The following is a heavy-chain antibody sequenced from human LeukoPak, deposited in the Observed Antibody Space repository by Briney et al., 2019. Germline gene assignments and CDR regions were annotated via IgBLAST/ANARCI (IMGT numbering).Heavy chain of an antibody. CDR3: ARDGMMYSANGDYYFDY. CDR1: GYTFTSYG. J-gene: IGHJ4*02. CDR2: ISAFNGNT. D-gene: IGHD2-8*01. Sequence: ASVKVSCKGSGYTFTSYGISWVRQAPGQELEWMAWISAFNGNTNYAQKFQGRVTMTTDTSTSTVYMELRSLRSDDTAVYYCARDGMMYSANGDYYFDYWGQGTLVTVSS. V-gene: IGHV1-18*01.